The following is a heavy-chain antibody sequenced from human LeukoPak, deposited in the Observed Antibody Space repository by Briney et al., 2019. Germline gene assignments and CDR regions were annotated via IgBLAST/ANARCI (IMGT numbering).Heavy chain of an antibody. CDR3: ARTPMTTVTPYFDY. D-gene: IGHD4-17*01. J-gene: IGHJ4*02. V-gene: IGHV1-2*02. Sequence: ASVKVSCKASGYTFTGYYMHWVRQAPGQGLERMGWINPNSGGTNYAQKFQGRVTMTRDTSISTAYMELSRLRSDDTAVYYCARTPMTTVTPYFDYWGQGTLVTVSS. CDR2: INPNSGGT. CDR1: GYTFTGYY.